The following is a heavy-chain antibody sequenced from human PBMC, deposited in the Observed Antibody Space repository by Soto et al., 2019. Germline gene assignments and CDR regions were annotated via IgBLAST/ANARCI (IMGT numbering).Heavy chain of an antibody. D-gene: IGHD3-22*01. CDR3: TRNAFYYNSSGYHDGFDI. CDR1: GYTFSDYY. V-gene: IGHV1-2*02. Sequence: QVQLVQSGAEVQKPGASVKVSCKASGYTFSDYYVHWVRRAPGQGLEWMGWISPKSGGTNYAQKFQGRVTMTRDTSIFTAYMELSRLRSDDTAVYYCTRNAFYYNSSGYHDGFDIWGQGTLVTVSS. CDR2: ISPKSGGT. J-gene: IGHJ3*02.